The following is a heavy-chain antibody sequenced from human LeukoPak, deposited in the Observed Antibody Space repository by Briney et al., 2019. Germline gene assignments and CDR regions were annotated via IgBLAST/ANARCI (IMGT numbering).Heavy chain of an antibody. V-gene: IGHV4-61*02. CDR3: ARSGTYYNNWFDP. D-gene: IGHD3-10*01. Sequence: PSQTLFLTCTVSGGSLSSCSYYWSWIRQPAGKGLEWIGRIYNSGNTNHNPSLKSRVTISVDTSKNQFSLKLNSVTAADTAVYYCARSGTYYNNWFDPWGQGTLVTVSS. J-gene: IGHJ5*02. CDR1: GGSLSSCSYY. CDR2: IYNSGNT.